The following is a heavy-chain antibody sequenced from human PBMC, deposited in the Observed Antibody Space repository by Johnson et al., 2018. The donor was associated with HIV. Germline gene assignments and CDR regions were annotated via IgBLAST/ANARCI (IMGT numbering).Heavy chain of an antibody. CDR1: GFTFSDYY. Sequence: QVQLVESGGGVVQPGRSVRLSCAASGFTFSDYYMSWIRQAPGKGLEWVAVIWYNGSNKHYAGSVKGRFTISRDNSKNTLYLQMNSLKTEDTAVYYCTTDYYYDSSGYYCDAFDIWGQGTMVIVSS. D-gene: IGHD3-22*01. CDR2: IWYNGSNK. CDR3: TTDYYYDSSGYYCDAFDI. V-gene: IGHV3-33*08. J-gene: IGHJ3*02.